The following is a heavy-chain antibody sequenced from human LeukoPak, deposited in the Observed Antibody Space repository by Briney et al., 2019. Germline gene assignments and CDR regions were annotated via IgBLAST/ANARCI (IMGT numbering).Heavy chain of an antibody. CDR3: AKKVRWDYMDV. D-gene: IGHD5-24*01. Sequence: GGSLRLSCAASGFTFSYYWMHWVRQAPGKGLVWVSRIESDGSSTSYADSVKGRFTISRDNSKNTLYLQMNSLRAEDTAVYYCAKKVRWDYMDVWGKGTTVTVSS. CDR2: IESDGSST. J-gene: IGHJ6*03. V-gene: IGHV3-74*01. CDR1: GFTFSYYW.